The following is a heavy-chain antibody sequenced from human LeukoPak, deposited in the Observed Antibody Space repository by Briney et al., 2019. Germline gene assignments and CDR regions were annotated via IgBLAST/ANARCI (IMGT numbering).Heavy chain of an antibody. CDR3: ARHYYGSGSVAFDI. V-gene: IGHV1-2*02. J-gene: IGHJ3*02. D-gene: IGHD3-10*01. CDR2: INPKTGGT. Sequence: ASVKVSCKASGYTFIDFYIHWGRQAPGQGLEWMGWINPKTGGTKYPQNFQGRVTMTRDTSITTAYMELSRLRSDDTALYYCARHYYGSGSVAFDIWGQGTLVTVSS. CDR1: GYTFIDFY.